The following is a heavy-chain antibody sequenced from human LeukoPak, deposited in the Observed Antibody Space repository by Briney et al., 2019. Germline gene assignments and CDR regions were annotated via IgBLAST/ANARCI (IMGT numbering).Heavy chain of an antibody. Sequence: GASVKVSCKASGYTFTSYGISWVRQAPGQGLEWMGWISGYNGNTNYAQRLQGRVTMTTDPSTSTAYMELRSLRSDDKAVYYCAREKVVTGYYFDYWGQGTLVTVSS. V-gene: IGHV1-18*01. CDR2: ISGYNGNT. J-gene: IGHJ4*02. CDR1: GYTFTSYG. CDR3: AREKVVTGYYFDY. D-gene: IGHD2-15*01.